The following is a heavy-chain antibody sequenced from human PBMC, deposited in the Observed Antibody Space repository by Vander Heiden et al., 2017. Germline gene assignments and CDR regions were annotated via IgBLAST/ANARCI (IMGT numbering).Heavy chain of an antibody. D-gene: IGHD2-2*01. V-gene: IGHV3-9*03. CDR3: AKGYCGTTLCHLHS. CDR2: ISWNTGSI. Sequence: EVQLVESGGGLVQPGRSLRLSCAASGFKFHDYAMPWVRQAPGKGREWVSSISWNTGSIGYADSVKGRFTISRDNAKNALFLQMNTVRGDDMALYYCAKGYCGTTLCHLHSWGQGTLVTVSS. CDR1: GFKFHDYA. J-gene: IGHJ4*02.